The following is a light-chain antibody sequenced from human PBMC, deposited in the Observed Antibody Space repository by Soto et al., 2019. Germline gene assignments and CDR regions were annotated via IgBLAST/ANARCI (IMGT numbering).Light chain of an antibody. V-gene: IGKV1-9*01. CDR1: QGISYF. CDR2: AAS. J-gene: IGKJ5*01. CDR3: QQLNSYPIT. Sequence: DIQMTQSPSSLSASVGDRVTITCRASQGISYFFAWYQQKPGKVPKLLIYAASTLQSGVPSRFSGSGSGTEFTLTISSLQPEDFATYYCQQLNSYPITFGQGTRLEIK.